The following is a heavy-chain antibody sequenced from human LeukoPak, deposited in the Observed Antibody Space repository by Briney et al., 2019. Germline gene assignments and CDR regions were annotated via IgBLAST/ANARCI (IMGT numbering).Heavy chain of an antibody. Sequence: GGSLRLSCAASGFTFSDYYMSWIRQAPGKGLEWVSYISSSGSTIYYADSVKGRFTISRDNAKNSLYLQMNSMRAEDTAVYYCARDGSYGPNPFDYWGQGTLVTVSS. CDR3: ARDGSYGPNPFDY. CDR1: GFTFSDYY. D-gene: IGHD5-18*01. CDR2: ISSSGSTI. V-gene: IGHV3-11*04. J-gene: IGHJ4*02.